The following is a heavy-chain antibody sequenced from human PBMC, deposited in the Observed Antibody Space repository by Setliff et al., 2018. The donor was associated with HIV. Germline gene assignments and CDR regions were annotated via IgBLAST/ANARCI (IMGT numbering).Heavy chain of an antibody. Sequence: ASVKVSCKASGYTFSGYYMHWVRQAPGQGLEWMGWINPNSGGTNYAQKFQGRVTMARDTSISTAYMELSRLRSDDTAVYYCARGDIIAVPAAIDMDVWGKGTTVTVSS. CDR3: ARGDIIAVPAAIDMDV. J-gene: IGHJ6*03. D-gene: IGHD2-2*01. V-gene: IGHV1-2*02. CDR2: INPNSGGT. CDR1: GYTFSGYY.